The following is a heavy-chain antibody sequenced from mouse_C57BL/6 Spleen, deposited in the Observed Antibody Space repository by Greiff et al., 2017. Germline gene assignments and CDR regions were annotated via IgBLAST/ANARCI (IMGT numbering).Heavy chain of an antibody. J-gene: IGHJ2*01. CDR2: IHPNSGST. CDR1: GYTFTSYW. D-gene: IGHD3-2*02. V-gene: IGHV1-64*01. Sequence: QVQLQQPGAELVKPGASVKLSCKASGYTFTSYWMHWVKQRPGQGLEWIGMIHPNSGSTNYNEKFKSKATLTVAKSSSTAYMQLSSLTSEDSAVYYCAVQLRLRDYCDYWGQGTTLTVSS. CDR3: AVQLRLRDYCDY.